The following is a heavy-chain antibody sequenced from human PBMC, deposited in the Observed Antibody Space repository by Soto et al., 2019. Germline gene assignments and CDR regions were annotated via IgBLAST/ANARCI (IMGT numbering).Heavy chain of an antibody. D-gene: IGHD6-19*01. Sequence: QVQLVESGGGVVQPGRSLRLSCAASGFTFRNFAMHWVRQAPGKGLEWVAIISYDESNKDYAGSVKGRFTISRDNSKNMLYLQMNSLRVDDTAVYYCASGSGWSYWYFDLWGRGTLVTVSS. CDR1: GFTFRNFA. CDR3: ASGSGWSYWYFDL. V-gene: IGHV3-30*04. J-gene: IGHJ2*01. CDR2: ISYDESNK.